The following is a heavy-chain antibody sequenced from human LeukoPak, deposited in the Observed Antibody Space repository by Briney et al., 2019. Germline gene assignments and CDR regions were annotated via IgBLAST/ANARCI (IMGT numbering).Heavy chain of an antibody. V-gene: IGHV3-64*01. CDR3: ARVRYSGYDQYDYYYYGMDV. Sequence: GGSLRLSCAASGFTFSSYAMHWVRQAPGKGLEYVSAISFNGGSTYYANSVKGRFTISRDNSKNTLYLQMGSLIAEDMAVYYCARVRYSGYDQYDYYYYGMDVWGQGTTVTVSS. CDR1: GFTFSSYA. J-gene: IGHJ6*02. CDR2: ISFNGGST. D-gene: IGHD5-12*01.